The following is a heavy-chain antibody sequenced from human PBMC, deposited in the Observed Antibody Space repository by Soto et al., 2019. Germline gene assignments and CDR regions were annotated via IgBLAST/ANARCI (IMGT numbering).Heavy chain of an antibody. CDR2: ISAYNGST. J-gene: IGHJ5*02. D-gene: IGHD3-3*01. V-gene: IGHV1-18*04. CDR3: ARGGNYDFWSGYYHGNWFDP. CDR1: GYTFTSYG. Sequence: ASVKVSCKASGYTFTSYGISWVRQAPGQGLEWMGWISAYNGSTNYAQKLQGRVTMTTDTSTSTAYMELRSLRSDDTAVYYCARGGNYDFWSGYYHGNWFDPWGQGTLVTVSS.